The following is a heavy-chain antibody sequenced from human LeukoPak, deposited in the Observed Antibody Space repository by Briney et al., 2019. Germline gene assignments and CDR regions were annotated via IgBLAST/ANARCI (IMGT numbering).Heavy chain of an antibody. CDR1: GYSISSGYY. CDR3: AREGGWLVPDAFDI. D-gene: IGHD6-19*01. J-gene: IGHJ3*02. CDR2: IYHSGST. Sequence: ASETLSLACTVSGYSISSGYYWGWIRQPPGKGLEWIGSIYHSGSTYYNPSLKSRVTISVDTSKNQFSLKLSSVTAADTAVYYCAREGGWLVPDAFDIWGQGTMVTVSS. V-gene: IGHV4-38-2*02.